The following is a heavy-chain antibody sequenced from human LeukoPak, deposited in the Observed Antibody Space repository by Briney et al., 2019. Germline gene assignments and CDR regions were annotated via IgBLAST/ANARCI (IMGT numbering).Heavy chain of an antibody. CDR3: ARHYSGSYSRYPRRRYKFDP. J-gene: IGHJ5*02. V-gene: IGHV4-34*01. D-gene: IGHD1-26*01. Sequence: SETLSLTCAVYGGSFSGYYWSWIRQPPGKGLEWIGEINHSGSTNYNPSLKSRVTISVDTSKNQFSLKLSSVTAADTAVYYCARHYSGSYSRYPRRRYKFDPWGQGTLVTVSS. CDR2: INHSGST. CDR1: GGSFSGYY.